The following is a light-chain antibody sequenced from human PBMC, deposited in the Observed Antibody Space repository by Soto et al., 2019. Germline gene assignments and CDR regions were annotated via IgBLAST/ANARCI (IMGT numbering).Light chain of an antibody. Sequence: DIVMTQSPLSLPVTPVEPASISFRSIQSLLHTNGFNYLDWYLQKPGQSPQLLIYLGSYRASGVPDRFSGSGSGTDFTLKISTVEVEDVGVYYCMQSLQTPPTFGQGTKVDIK. CDR1: QSLLHTNGFNY. J-gene: IGKJ1*01. CDR3: MQSLQTPPT. V-gene: IGKV2-28*01. CDR2: LGS.